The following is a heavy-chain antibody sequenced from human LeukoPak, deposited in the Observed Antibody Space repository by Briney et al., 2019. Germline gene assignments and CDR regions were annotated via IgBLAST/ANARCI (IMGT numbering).Heavy chain of an antibody. D-gene: IGHD3-9*01. J-gene: IGHJ4*02. CDR2: IYYNGST. V-gene: IGHV4-39*01. CDR1: GDSFISSAYY. Sequence: SETLSLTCTVSGDSFISSAYYWGWIRQPPGKGLEWIGSIYYNGSTYYNPSLKSRVTISVDTSKNQFSLNLRSVTAADTAVYYCARLPHVIRYFDFLPKWGQGTPVTVSS. CDR3: ARLPHVIRYFDFLPK.